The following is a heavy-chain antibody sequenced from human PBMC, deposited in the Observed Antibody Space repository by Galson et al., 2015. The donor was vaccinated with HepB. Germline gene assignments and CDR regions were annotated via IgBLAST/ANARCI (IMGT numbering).Heavy chain of an antibody. CDR3: ARDRGVAIFGGWFDP. CDR1: GGTFSSYA. V-gene: IGHV1-69*13. J-gene: IGHJ5*02. CDR2: IIPIFGTA. Sequence: SVKVSCKASGGTFSSYALSWVRQAPGQGLEWMGGIIPIFGTANYIQKFQGRVTITADESTSTAYMELSSLRSEDTAVYYCARDRGVAIFGGWFDPWGQGTLVTVSS. D-gene: IGHD3-3*01.